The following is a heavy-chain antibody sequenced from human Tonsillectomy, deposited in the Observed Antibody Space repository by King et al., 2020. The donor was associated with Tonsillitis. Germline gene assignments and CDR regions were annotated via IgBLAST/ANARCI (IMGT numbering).Heavy chain of an antibody. CDR2: TAYDGSNT. Sequence: VQLVESGGDVVQPGRSLRLSCAVSRFIFSNYGMHWVRQAPGKGLEWVAVTAYDGSNTYYAVSVKGRFTISRDSSKNTLYLQMNSLRAEDTAVYYCAKDGGHCTIFGVVFMGRGMDVWGRGTTVTVSS. D-gene: IGHD3-3*01. V-gene: IGHV3-30*18. CDR1: RFIFSNYG. CDR3: AKDGGHCTIFGVVFMGRGMDV. J-gene: IGHJ6*02.